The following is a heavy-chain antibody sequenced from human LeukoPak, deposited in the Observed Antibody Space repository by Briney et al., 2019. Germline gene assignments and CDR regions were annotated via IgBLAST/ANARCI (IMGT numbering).Heavy chain of an antibody. Sequence: GESLKISCKCSGYRFTSYWIGWVRQVPGKGLAWMGIIYPGDSDTRYSPSFQGQVTISADKSISTAYLQWSSLKASDTAMYYCATSVPAAILGFDPWGQGTLVTVSS. J-gene: IGHJ5*02. CDR3: ATSVPAAILGFDP. V-gene: IGHV5-51*01. D-gene: IGHD2-2*02. CDR1: GYRFTSYW. CDR2: IYPGDSDT.